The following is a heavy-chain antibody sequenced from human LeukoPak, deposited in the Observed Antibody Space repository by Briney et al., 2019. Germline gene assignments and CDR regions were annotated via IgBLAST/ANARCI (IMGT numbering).Heavy chain of an antibody. J-gene: IGHJ3*02. CDR1: GYSFRNDW. CDR3: ARPSRGHGYNWIGAFDI. Sequence: GDSLKISCQGSGYSFRNDWIGWVRQMPGKGLEWMGIIFPGDSDTRYSPSFQGQVTISADKSISTAYLQWSSLKASDSAMYYCARPSRGHGYNWIGAFDIWGQGTMVSVSS. D-gene: IGHD5-24*01. V-gene: IGHV5-51*01. CDR2: IFPGDSDT.